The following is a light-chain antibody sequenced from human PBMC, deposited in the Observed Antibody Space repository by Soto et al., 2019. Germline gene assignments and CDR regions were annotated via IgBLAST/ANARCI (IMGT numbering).Light chain of an antibody. Sequence: DIQMTQSPSTLSASVGDRVTITCRASQSISDSLAWYQQKPGKAPKLLIYEASSLKSGVPSRFSDIRSGTEYTLTISSLQPDDLATYYCQQYNGYWTFGQGTKVELK. CDR3: QQYNGYWT. CDR2: EAS. CDR1: QSISDS. V-gene: IGKV1-5*03. J-gene: IGKJ1*01.